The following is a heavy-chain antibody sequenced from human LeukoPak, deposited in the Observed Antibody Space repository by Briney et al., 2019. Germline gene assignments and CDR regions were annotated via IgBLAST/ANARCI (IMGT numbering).Heavy chain of an antibody. CDR1: GFTVSTNY. D-gene: IGHD6-13*01. V-gene: IGHV3-53*01. CDR2: IYSGGNT. Sequence: GGSLRLSCVASGFTVSTNYMSWIRQAPGKGLEWVSVIYSGGNTYYADSVKGRFTISRDNSKNTLYLQMNSLRAEDTAVYYCARDFRSSSSWNWFDPWGQGTLVTVSS. CDR3: ARDFRSSSSWNWFDP. J-gene: IGHJ5*02.